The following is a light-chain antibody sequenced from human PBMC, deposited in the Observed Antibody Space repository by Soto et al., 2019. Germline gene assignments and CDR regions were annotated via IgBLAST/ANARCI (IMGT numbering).Light chain of an antibody. CDR3: STSHA. J-gene: IGLJ1*01. CDR1: DISDYHY. Sequence: ALTQPASVSGSPGQSITISCTGSDISDYHYVSWYQQYPGKAPKLMIYEVSNRPSGVSHRFSGSKSGNTASLTISGLQAEDEADYYCSTSHAFATGTKLTVL. CDR2: EVS. V-gene: IGLV2-14*01.